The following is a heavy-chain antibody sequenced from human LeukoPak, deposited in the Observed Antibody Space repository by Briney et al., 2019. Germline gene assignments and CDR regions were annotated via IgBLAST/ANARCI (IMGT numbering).Heavy chain of an antibody. V-gene: IGHV4-39*07. D-gene: IGHD6-13*01. J-gene: IGHJ4*02. Sequence: PSETLSLTCTVSGGSISSSSYYWGWIRQPPGKGLEWIGEINHSGSTNYNPSLKSRVTISVDTSKNQFSLKLSSVTAADTAVYYCARGYSSSWYKGRDFDYWGQGTLVTVSS. CDR2: INHSGST. CDR1: GGSISSSSYY. CDR3: ARGYSSSWYKGRDFDY.